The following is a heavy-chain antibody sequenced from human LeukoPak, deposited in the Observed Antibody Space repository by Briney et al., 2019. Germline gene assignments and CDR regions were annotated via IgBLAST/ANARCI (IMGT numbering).Heavy chain of an antibody. Sequence: PSETLSLTCAVYGGSFSGYYWSWIRQPPGKGLEWIGEINHSGSTNYNPSLKSRVTISVDTSKNQFSLKLSSVTAADTAVYYCARRPRITMVRGKVGMDVWGQGTTVTVSS. CDR1: GGSFSGYY. CDR3: ARRPRITMVRGKVGMDV. D-gene: IGHD3-10*01. CDR2: INHSGST. V-gene: IGHV4-34*01. J-gene: IGHJ6*02.